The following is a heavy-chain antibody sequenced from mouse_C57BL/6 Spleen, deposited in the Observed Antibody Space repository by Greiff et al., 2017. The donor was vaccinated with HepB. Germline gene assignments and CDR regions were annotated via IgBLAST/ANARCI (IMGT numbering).Heavy chain of an antibody. D-gene: IGHD2-1*01. CDR1: GFSLTSYG. J-gene: IGHJ3*01. CDR3: AKNGGVRDWFAY. CDR2: IWRGGST. Sequence: VKLMESGPGLVQPSQSLSITCTVSGFSLTSYGVHWVRQSPGKGLEWLGVIWRGGSTDYNAAFMSRLSITKDNSKSQVFFKMNSLQADDTAIYYCAKNGGVRDWFAYWGQGTLVTVSA. V-gene: IGHV2-5*01.